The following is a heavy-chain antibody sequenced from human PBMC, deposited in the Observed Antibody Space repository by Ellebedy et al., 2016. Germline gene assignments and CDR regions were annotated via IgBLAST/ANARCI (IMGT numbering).Heavy chain of an antibody. Sequence: ASVKVSCKASGGTFSSYAISWVRQAPGQGLEWMGWISAYNGNTNYAQKLQGRVTMTTDTSTSTAYMELRSLRSDDTAVYYCAREAVVVVPAAMDGYYYGMDVWGQGTTVTVSS. CDR3: AREAVVVVPAAMDGYYYGMDV. CDR1: GGTFSSYA. D-gene: IGHD2-2*01. J-gene: IGHJ6*02. V-gene: IGHV1-18*01. CDR2: ISAYNGNT.